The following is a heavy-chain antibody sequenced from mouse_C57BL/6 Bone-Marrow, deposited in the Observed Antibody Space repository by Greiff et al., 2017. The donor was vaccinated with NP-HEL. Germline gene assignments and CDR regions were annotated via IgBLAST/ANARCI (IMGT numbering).Heavy chain of an antibody. D-gene: IGHD1-1*01. CDR3: ARGAITTVVGGWYFDV. CDR2: IYPSDSET. V-gene: IGHV1-61*01. J-gene: IGHJ1*03. CDR1: GYTFTSYW. Sequence: QVQLQQPGAELVRPGSSVKLSCKASGYTFTSYWMDWVKQRPGQGLEWIGNIYPSDSETHYNQKFKDKATLTVDKSSSTAYMQLSSLTSEDSAVYYCARGAITTVVGGWYFDVWGTGTTVTVSS.